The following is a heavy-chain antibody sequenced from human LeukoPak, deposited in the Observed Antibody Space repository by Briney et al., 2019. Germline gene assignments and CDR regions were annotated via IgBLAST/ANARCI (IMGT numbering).Heavy chain of an antibody. CDR1: GGSISSGGYY. CDR2: IYYSGST. Sequence: PSETLSLTCTVSGGSISSGGYYWSWIRQHPGKGLEWIGYIYYSGSTYYNPSLKSRVTISVDTSKNQFSLKLSSVTAADTAVYYCARDARRGADGFDYWGQGTLVTVSS. CDR3: ARDARRGADGFDY. J-gene: IGHJ4*02. D-gene: IGHD5-24*01. V-gene: IGHV4-31*03.